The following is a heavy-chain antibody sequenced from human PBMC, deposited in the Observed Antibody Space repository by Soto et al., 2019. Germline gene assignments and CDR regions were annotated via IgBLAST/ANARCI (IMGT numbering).Heavy chain of an antibody. CDR3: ARSINP. J-gene: IGHJ5*02. Sequence: SETLSLTCTVSGGSISSYYWSWIRQPPGKGLEWIGFIYYSGSSSYNPSLKSRVTISVDTSKNQFSLKLSSVTAADTAVYYCARSINPWGQGTLVTVSS. CDR1: GGSISSYY. V-gene: IGHV4-59*12. D-gene: IGHD3-10*01. CDR2: IYYSGSS.